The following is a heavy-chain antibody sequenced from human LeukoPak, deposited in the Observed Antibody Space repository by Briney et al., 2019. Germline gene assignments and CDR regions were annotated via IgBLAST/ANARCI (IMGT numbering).Heavy chain of an antibody. CDR2: INYSGDST. D-gene: IGHD3-22*01. CDR1: GFTFSDYA. J-gene: IGHJ4*02. V-gene: IGHV3-23*01. CDR3: AKDATMIVVIGYFDY. Sequence: GGSLRPSCAAPGFTFSDYAMTWVRQAPGKGLEWVSTINYSGDSTYYADSVKGRFTISRDNAKNTLYLQMNSLRAEDTAVYFCAKDATMIVVIGYFDYWGQGTLVTVSS.